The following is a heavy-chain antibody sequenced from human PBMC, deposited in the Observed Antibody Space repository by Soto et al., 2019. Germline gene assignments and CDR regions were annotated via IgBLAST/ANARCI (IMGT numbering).Heavy chain of an antibody. Sequence: SQTLSLTCAISGDSVSSNSPAWNWIRQSPSRGLEWLGRTYYRSKWYNDYAVSVKSRIPINPDTSKNQFSLQLNSVTPEDTAVYYCARFRLEARAEDYWGQGTLVTVSX. D-gene: IGHD3-10*01. CDR3: ARFRLEARAEDY. J-gene: IGHJ4*02. CDR1: GDSVSSNSPA. CDR2: TYYRSKWYN. V-gene: IGHV6-1*01.